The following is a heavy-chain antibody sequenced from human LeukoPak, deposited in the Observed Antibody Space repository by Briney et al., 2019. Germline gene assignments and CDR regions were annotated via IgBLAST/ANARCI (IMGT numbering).Heavy chain of an antibody. V-gene: IGHV4-38-2*02. CDR1: GYSISSGYY. CDR2: IYHSGST. J-gene: IGHJ6*03. CDR3: ARDFSEYSSGWHNYYYSYYIDV. Sequence: SETLSLTCAVSGYSISSGYYWGWIRQPPGKGLEWIGSIYHSGSTYYNPSPKSRVTISVDTSKNQFSLKLSSVTAADTAVYYCARDFSEYSSGWHNYYYSYYIDVWCKATTVTVSS. D-gene: IGHD6-19*01.